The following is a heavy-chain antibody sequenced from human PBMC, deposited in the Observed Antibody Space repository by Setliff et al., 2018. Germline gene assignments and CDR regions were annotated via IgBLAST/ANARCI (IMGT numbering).Heavy chain of an antibody. CDR1: GATFSSYG. CDR2: IIPIFGTA. Sequence: GASVKVSCKASGATFSSYGISWVRQAPGQGLEWMGGIIPIFGTANYAQKFQGRVTITADESTSTAYMELSSLRSEDTAVYYCARVVGSGHYYYYYMDVWGKGTTVTVSS. D-gene: IGHD2-2*03. J-gene: IGHJ6*03. CDR3: ARVVGSGHYYYYYMDV. V-gene: IGHV1-69*13.